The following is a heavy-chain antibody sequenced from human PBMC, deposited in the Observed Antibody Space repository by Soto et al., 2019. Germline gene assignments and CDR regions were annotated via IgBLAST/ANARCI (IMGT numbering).Heavy chain of an antibody. J-gene: IGHJ4*02. CDR2: IIPIFGTA. CDR3: ARDRLAGAVYYFDY. D-gene: IGHD6-19*01. Sequence: SVKVSCKASGGTFSSYAISWVRQAPGQGLEWMGGIIPIFGTANYAQKFQGRVTITADESTSTAYMGLSSLRSEDTAVYYCARDRLAGAVYYFDYWGRGTLVTVSS. V-gene: IGHV1-69*13. CDR1: GGTFSSYA.